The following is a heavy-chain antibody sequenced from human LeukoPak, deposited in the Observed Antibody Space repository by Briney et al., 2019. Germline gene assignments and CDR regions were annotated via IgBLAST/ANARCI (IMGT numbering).Heavy chain of an antibody. CDR1: GGSISSYY. CDR2: IYYSEST. CDR3: ARSGRSYYYGSGSYYQNWFDP. Sequence: PSETLSLTCTVSGGSISSYYWSWIRQPPGKGLEWIGYIYYSESTNYNPSLKSRVTISVDTSKNQFSLKLSSVTAADTAVYYCARSGRSYYYGSGSYYQNWFDPWGQGTLVTVSS. J-gene: IGHJ5*02. D-gene: IGHD3-10*01. V-gene: IGHV4-59*01.